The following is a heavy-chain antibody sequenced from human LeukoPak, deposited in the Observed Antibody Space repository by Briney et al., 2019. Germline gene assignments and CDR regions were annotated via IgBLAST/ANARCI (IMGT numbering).Heavy chain of an antibody. CDR1: GFTFSSYS. D-gene: IGHD3-9*01. V-gene: IGHV3-21*01. CDR2: ISRSSSYI. J-gene: IGHJ6*03. CDR3: ARVRVEVGGYDILTGYSTSYYMDV. Sequence: PGGSLRLSCAASGFTFSSYSMNWVRQAPGKGLEWVSSISRSSSYIYYADSVKGRFTISRDNAKNSLYLQMNSLRAEDTAVYYCARVRVEVGGYDILTGYSTSYYMDVWGKGTTVTVSS.